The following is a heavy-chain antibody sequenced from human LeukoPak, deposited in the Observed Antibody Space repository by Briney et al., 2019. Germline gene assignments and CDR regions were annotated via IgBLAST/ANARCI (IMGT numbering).Heavy chain of an antibody. CDR3: AIGSYDILTGYYSLDY. J-gene: IGHJ4*02. D-gene: IGHD3-9*01. V-gene: IGHV1-8*01. CDR1: GYTFTSYD. Sequence: GSVKVSCKASGYTFTSYDINWVRQATGQGLEWMGWMKANSGNTGDAQKFQGRVTMTRNTSISTAYMELSSLRSEDTAVYYCAIGSYDILTGYYSLDYWGQGTLVTVSS. CDR2: MKANSGNT.